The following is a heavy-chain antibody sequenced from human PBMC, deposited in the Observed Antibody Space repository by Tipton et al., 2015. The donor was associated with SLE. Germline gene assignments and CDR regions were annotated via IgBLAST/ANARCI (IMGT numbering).Heavy chain of an antibody. CDR3: ARSYDSSALDY. J-gene: IGHJ4*02. CDR2: IYYSGST. Sequence: LRLSCTVSGGSISSYYWSWIRQPPGKGLEWIGYIYYSGSTNYNPSLKSRVTISVDTSKNQFSLKLSSVTAADTAVYYCARSYDSSALDYWGQGTLVTVSS. D-gene: IGHD3-22*01. CDR1: GGSISSYY. V-gene: IGHV4-59*08.